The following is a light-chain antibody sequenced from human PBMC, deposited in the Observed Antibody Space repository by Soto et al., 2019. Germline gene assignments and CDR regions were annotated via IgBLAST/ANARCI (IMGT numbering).Light chain of an antibody. V-gene: IGKV3-15*01. CDR1: QSVSSN. Sequence: EIVMTQSPATLSVSPGERASLSCRASQSVSSNLAWYQQKPGQAPRLLIYGASTRATGIPARFSGSGSGTEFTLPISSLQSEDFAVYYCQQYNNWPPWTFGQGTKVDSK. CDR2: GAS. CDR3: QQYNNWPPWT. J-gene: IGKJ1*01.